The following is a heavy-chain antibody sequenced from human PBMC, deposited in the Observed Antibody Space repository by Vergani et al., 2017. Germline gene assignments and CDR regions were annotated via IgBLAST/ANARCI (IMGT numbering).Heavy chain of an antibody. V-gene: IGHV3-9*01. D-gene: IGHD3-3*01. J-gene: IGHJ2*01. CDR3: AKDHYDFWSGYPNLSPFDL. CDR2: INWNSGSI. CDR1: GFTFDDYA. Sequence: EVQLVESGGGLVQPGRSLRLSCAASGFTFDDYAMHWVRQAPGKGLEWVSGINWNSGSIGYADSVKGRFTISRDNAKNSLYLQMNSLRAEDTALYYCAKDHYDFWSGYPNLSPFDLWGRGTLVTVSS.